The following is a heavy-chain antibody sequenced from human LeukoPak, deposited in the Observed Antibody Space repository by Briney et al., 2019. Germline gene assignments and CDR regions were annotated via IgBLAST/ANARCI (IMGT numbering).Heavy chain of an antibody. CDR2: IIPIFGTA. D-gene: IGHD5-18*01. V-gene: IGHV1-69*13. Sequence: SVKVSCKASGYTFTSYDFNWLRQATGQGPEWMGGIIPIFGTANYAQKFQGRVTITADESTSTAYMELSSLRSEDTAVYYCASPCPDLYSYGSLFYWGQGTLVTVSS. J-gene: IGHJ4*02. CDR1: GYTFTSYD. CDR3: ASPCPDLYSYGSLFY.